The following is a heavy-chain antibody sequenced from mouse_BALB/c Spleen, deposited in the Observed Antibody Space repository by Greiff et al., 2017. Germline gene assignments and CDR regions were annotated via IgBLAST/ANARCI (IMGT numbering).Heavy chain of an antibody. D-gene: IGHD3-3*01. V-gene: IGHV1-15*01. CDR3: TRWGRCYSFDY. J-gene: IGHJ2*01. CDR2: IGPDTGGT. CDR1: GYTFTDYD. Sequence: VQLVESGAELVRPGASVTLSCKASGYTFTDYDMHWVKQTPVHGLEWIGAIGPDTGGTAYNQLFKGKATLTADKSSSTGYIELRSLTSEDSAVYYCTRWGRCYSFDYWGQGTTLTVSS.